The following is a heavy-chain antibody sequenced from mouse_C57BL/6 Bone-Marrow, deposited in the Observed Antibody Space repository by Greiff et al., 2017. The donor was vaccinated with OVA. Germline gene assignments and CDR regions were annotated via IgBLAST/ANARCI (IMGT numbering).Heavy chain of an antibody. CDR3: ARRQLRFYWYFDV. CDR2: IYPGSGST. D-gene: IGHD3-2*02. CDR1: GYTFTSSW. V-gene: IGHV1-55*01. Sequence: QVQLQQPGAELVKPGASVQMSCKASGYTFTSSWITWVKQRPGQGLEWIGDIYPGSGSTNYNEKFKSQATLTVDTSSSTAYMQLSSLTSEDSAGYYCARRQLRFYWYFDVWGTGTTVTVSS. J-gene: IGHJ1*03.